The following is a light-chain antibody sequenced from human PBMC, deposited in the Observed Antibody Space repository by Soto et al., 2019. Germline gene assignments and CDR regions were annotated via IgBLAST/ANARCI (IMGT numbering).Light chain of an antibody. Sequence: IVLTQSPGTLSLSLGERATLPCRASQSVNSRLAWYQHKPGQAPRLLISGASSRATGIPDRFSGSGSGTDFTLTISSLQPEDVAVYYCQQSGSSPITFGQGTRVEIK. V-gene: IGKV3-20*01. J-gene: IGKJ5*01. CDR3: QQSGSSPIT. CDR1: QSVNSR. CDR2: GAS.